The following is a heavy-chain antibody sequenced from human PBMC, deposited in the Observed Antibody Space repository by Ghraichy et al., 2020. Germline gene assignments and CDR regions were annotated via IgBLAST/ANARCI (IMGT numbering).Heavy chain of an antibody. J-gene: IGHJ6*02. V-gene: IGHV4-4*02. CDR3: TTRGFYYYGMDI. CDR2: IFHSGTT. Sequence: SETLSLTCAVSGGSITSSNWWTWVRQPPNQGLEWIAEIFHSGTTNYNPTLKSRITISMDRSKNQFSLNLESVTPADTAVYYCTTRGFYYYGMDIWGQGTTVTVSS. CDR1: GGSITSSNW.